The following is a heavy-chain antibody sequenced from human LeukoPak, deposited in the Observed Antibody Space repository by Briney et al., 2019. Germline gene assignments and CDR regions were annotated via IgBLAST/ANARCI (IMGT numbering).Heavy chain of an antibody. Sequence: GGSLRLSCAASGLLFSNTAMNWARQSPGRGLEWVSAISGGGERTFYADSVKGRFTISRDNSKNMLYLQMNSLRADDTAIYYCGKDGGQYSSGPEFDPRGQGALVTVSS. CDR3: GKDGGQYSSGPEFDP. J-gene: IGHJ5*02. D-gene: IGHD6-19*01. V-gene: IGHV3-23*01. CDR1: GLLFSNTA. CDR2: ISGGGERT.